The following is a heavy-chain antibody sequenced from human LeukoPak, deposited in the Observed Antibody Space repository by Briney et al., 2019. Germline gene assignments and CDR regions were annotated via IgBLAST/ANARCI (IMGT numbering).Heavy chain of an antibody. Sequence: SETLSLTCTVSGGSLSSHYWSWIRQPPGKGLEWVGYIYYSGSTNYNPSLKSRVTISVDTSKNQFSLKLSSVTAADTAVYYCARDGNWNDGWFDPWGQGTLVTVSS. CDR1: GGSLSSHY. J-gene: IGHJ5*02. CDR3: ARDGNWNDGWFDP. V-gene: IGHV4-59*11. D-gene: IGHD1-20*01. CDR2: IYYSGST.